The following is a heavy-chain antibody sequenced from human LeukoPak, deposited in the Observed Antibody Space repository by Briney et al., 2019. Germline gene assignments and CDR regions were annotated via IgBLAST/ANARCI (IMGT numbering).Heavy chain of an antibody. CDR1: GFTCSSYW. J-gene: IGHJ5*02. CDR3: AREMREFDP. CDR2: IKQDGSEK. V-gene: IGHV3-7*01. Sequence: PGGSLRLXCAASGFTCSSYWMSWVRRAPGKGLEWVANIKQDGSEKYYVDSVKGRFTISRDNAKNSLYLQMNSLRAEDTAVYYCAREMREFDPWGQGTLVTVSS.